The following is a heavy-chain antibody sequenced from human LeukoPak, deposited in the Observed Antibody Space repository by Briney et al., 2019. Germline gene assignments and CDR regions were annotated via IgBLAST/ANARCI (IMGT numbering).Heavy chain of an antibody. J-gene: IGHJ4*02. V-gene: IGHV4-4*07. CDR2: IYSSGTT. CDR1: GGSISSFH. Sequence: WETLSLTCTVSGGSISSFHWSWIRQPAGEGLEWIGRIYSSGTTTYNPSLKSRVTMSVDTSKNQVSLKLSSVTAADTAVYYCARYSYGTYYFDYWGQGTLVTVSS. D-gene: IGHD5-18*01. CDR3: ARYSYGTYYFDY.